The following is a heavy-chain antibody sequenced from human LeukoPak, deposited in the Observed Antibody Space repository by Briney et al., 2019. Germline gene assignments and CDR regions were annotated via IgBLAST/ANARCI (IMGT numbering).Heavy chain of an antibody. V-gene: IGHV3-23*01. CDR1: GFTFSSYA. CDR3: AKDGAMVTWDYYYYMDV. J-gene: IGHJ6*03. Sequence: GGSLRLSCAASGFTFSSYAMSWVRQAPGKGLEWVSGISGSGGSTHYADSVKGRFTISRDNSKNTLYLQMNSLRAEDTAVYYCAKDGAMVTWDYYYYMDVWGKGTTVTVSS. CDR2: ISGSGGST. D-gene: IGHD5-18*01.